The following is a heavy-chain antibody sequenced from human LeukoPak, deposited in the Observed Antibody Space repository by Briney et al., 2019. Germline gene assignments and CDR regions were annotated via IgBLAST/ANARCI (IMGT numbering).Heavy chain of an antibody. V-gene: IGHV3-74*01. J-gene: IGHJ6*02. CDR2: INPDGSIT. CDR1: GFTLSSHC. CDR3: ARHQMDV. Sequence: GGSLRLSCAASGFTLSSHCIHWARQAPGKGLVWVSRINPDGSITGHADSVKGRFTTSRDNAKNTVYLQMNSLRAEDTAVYFCARHQMDVWGQGTTVTVSS.